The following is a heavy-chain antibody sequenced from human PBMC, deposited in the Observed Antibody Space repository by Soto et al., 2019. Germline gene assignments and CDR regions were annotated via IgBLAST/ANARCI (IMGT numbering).Heavy chain of an antibody. V-gene: IGHV1-69*13. CDR1: GGTFSSYA. D-gene: IGHD1-26*01. Sequence: SVKVSCKASGGTFSSYAISWVRQAPGQGLERMGGIIPIFGTANYTQKFQGRVTITADESTSTAYMELSSLRSEDTAVYYCARAVGAPAVFSFDIWGQGTTVTVSS. CDR3: ARAVGAPAVFSFDI. CDR2: IIPIFGTA. J-gene: IGHJ3*02.